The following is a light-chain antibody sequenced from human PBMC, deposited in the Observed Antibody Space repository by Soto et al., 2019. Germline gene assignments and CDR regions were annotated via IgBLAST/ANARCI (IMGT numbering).Light chain of an antibody. J-gene: IGKJ1*01. CDR3: QHYYNWPRT. Sequence: EIVMTQSPATLSVSPGERATLSCGASQSVSSNLAWYQQKPGQAPRLLIYGASTRATGIPGRFSGSGSGTEFTLTISSLQSEDFAVYYCQHYYNWPRTFGQGTKVDI. CDR2: GAS. CDR1: QSVSSN. V-gene: IGKV3-15*01.